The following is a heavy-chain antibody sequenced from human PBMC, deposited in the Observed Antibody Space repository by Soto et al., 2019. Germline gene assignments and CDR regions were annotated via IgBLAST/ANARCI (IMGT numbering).Heavy chain of an antibody. V-gene: IGHV1-2*04. D-gene: IGHD6-13*01. CDR1: GYTFTGYY. CDR3: ARGKYSSSWYLAP. Sequence: GASVKVSCKASGYTFTGYYMHWVRQAPGQGLEWMGWINPNSGGTNYAQKFQGWVTMTRDTSISTAYMELSRLRSDDTAVYYCARGKYSSSWYLAPWGQGTLVTVSS. CDR2: INPNSGGT. J-gene: IGHJ5*02.